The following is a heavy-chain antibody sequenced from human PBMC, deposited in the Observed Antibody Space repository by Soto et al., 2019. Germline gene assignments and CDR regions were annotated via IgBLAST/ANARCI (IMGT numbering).Heavy chain of an antibody. D-gene: IGHD3-10*01. J-gene: IGHJ4*02. CDR1: GFTFSSYS. CDR3: ARVKGTTMVRGVINS. Sequence: GGSLRLSCAASGFTFSSYSMNWVRQAPGKGLEWVSSISSSSSYIYYADSVKGRFTISRDNAKNSLYLQMNSLRAEDTAVYYCARVKGTTMVRGVINSWGQGTLVTAPQ. CDR2: ISSSSSYI. V-gene: IGHV3-21*01.